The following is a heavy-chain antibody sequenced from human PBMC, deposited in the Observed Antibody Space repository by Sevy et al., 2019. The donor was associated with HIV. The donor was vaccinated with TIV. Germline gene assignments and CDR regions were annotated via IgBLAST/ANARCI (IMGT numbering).Heavy chain of an antibody. J-gene: IGHJ4*02. D-gene: IGHD3-10*01. CDR2: IFSRGSTI. CDR3: ARGYYGSGLDY. V-gene: IGHV3-48*01. Sequence: GGSLRLSCAASGFSFSTYSMNWVSQAPGKGLEWVSYIFSRGSTIYYADSVKGRFTISRDNAKNSLYLQMNSLRAEDTAVYYCARGYYGSGLDYWGQGTLVTVSS. CDR1: GFSFSTYS.